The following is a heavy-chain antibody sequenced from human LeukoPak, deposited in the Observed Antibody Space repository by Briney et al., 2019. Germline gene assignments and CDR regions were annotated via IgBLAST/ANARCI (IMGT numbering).Heavy chain of an antibody. CDR1: RGTFSRYA. CDR3: ARAPSSSGWGGYYFDY. V-gene: IGHV1-69*01. D-gene: IGHD6-19*01. J-gene: IGHJ4*02. CDR2: IIPIFGTA. Sequence: SVKVSCKASRGTFSRYAMSWVRQAPGQGLEWMGGIIPIFGTASFAQKFQGRVTITADESTGTAYMELSSLRSEDTAVYYCARAPSSSGWGGYYFDYWGQGTLVTVSS.